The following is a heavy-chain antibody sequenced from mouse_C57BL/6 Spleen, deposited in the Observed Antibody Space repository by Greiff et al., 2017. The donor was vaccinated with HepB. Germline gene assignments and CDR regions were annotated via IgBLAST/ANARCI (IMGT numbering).Heavy chain of an antibody. CDR3: ARGGYGHFDY. V-gene: IGHV1-80*01. Sequence: QVHVKQSGAELVKPGASVKISCKASGYAFSSYWMNWVKQRPGKGLEWIGQIYPGDGDTNYNGKFKGKATLTADKSSSTAYMQLSSLTSEDSAVYFCARGGYGHFDYWGQGTTLTVSS. CDR1: GYAFSSYW. CDR2: IYPGDGDT. D-gene: IGHD1-2*01. J-gene: IGHJ2*01.